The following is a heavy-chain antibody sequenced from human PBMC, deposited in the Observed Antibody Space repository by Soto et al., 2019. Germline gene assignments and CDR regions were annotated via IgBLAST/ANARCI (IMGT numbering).Heavy chain of an antibody. Sequence: PGGSLRLSCAASGFTFSGSAMHWVRQASGKGLEWVGRIRSKANSYATAYAASVKGRFTISRDDSKNTAYLQMNSLKTEDTAVYYCTTRVAGSSGWRDYWGQGTLVTVSS. D-gene: IGHD6-19*01. CDR2: IRSKANSYAT. J-gene: IGHJ4*02. V-gene: IGHV3-73*01. CDR1: GFTFSGSA. CDR3: TTRVAGSSGWRDY.